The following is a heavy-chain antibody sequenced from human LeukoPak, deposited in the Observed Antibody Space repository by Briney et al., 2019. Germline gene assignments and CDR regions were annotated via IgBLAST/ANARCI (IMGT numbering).Heavy chain of an antibody. V-gene: IGHV3-66*01. CDR3: AKDRLARGVAGDGFDI. Sequence: GGSLRLSCAASGFTVSSYFMSWVRQAPGKGLEWVSVIHSGGSTLYTDSVKGRFTISRDNAKNSLYLQMNSLRAEDTAVYYCAKDRLARGVAGDGFDIWGQGTMVTVSS. CDR1: GFTVSSYF. CDR2: IHSGGST. D-gene: IGHD2-15*01. J-gene: IGHJ3*02.